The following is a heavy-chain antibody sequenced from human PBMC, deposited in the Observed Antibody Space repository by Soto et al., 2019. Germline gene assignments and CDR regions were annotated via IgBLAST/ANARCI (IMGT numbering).Heavy chain of an antibody. J-gene: IGHJ4*02. Sequence: GGSLRLSCAASGFTFSSYGMHWVRQAPGKGLEWVAVIWYDGSNKYYADSVKGRFTISRDNSKNTLYLQMNSLRAEDTAVYYCARELQGDYNSPYYFDYWGQGTLVTVSS. CDR1: GFTFSSYG. CDR2: IWYDGSNK. V-gene: IGHV3-33*01. D-gene: IGHD4-4*01. CDR3: ARELQGDYNSPYYFDY.